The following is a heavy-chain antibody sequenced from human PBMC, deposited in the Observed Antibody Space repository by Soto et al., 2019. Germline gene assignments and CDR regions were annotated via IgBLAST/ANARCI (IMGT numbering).Heavy chain of an antibody. V-gene: IGHV3-23*01. CDR1: GFTFSSYA. D-gene: IGHD5-18*01. Sequence: GGSLRLSCAASGFTFSSYAMSWVRQAPGKGLEWVSAISGSGGSTYYADSVKGRFTISRDNSKNTLYLQMNSQRAEDTAVYYCARGSWIQLWLLDPFYHYWGQGTLVTVSS. J-gene: IGHJ4*02. CDR3: ARGSWIQLWLLDPFYHY. CDR2: ISGSGGST.